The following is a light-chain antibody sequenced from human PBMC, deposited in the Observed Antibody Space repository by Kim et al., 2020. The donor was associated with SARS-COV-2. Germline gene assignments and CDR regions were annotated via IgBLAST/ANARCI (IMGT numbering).Light chain of an antibody. CDR3: QQNFGSPPWT. V-gene: IGKV1-39*01. CDR2: AAS. CDR1: QNIDRY. J-gene: IGKJ1*01. Sequence: SVGDRVTITCRTSQNIDRYLNGYQQKPGNAPKLLIYAASSLQSGVPSRFSGSGSGTDFTLTISGLQPEDIATYYCQQNFGSPPWTFGQGTKVDIK.